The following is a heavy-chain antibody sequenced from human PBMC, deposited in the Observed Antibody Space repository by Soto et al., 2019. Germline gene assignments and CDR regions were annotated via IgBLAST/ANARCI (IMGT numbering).Heavy chain of an antibody. Sequence: EVQLLESGGGLVQPGGSLRLSCAASGFTFSSYAMSWVRQAPGKGLEWVSAISGSGGSTYYADSVKGRFTISRDNSKNTLYLQMNSLRAEDKAVYYCAKDKRVTTEDYYYYDGMDVWGQGTTVTVSS. CDR3: AKDKRVTTEDYYYYDGMDV. V-gene: IGHV3-23*01. CDR1: GFTFSSYA. D-gene: IGHD4-4*01. J-gene: IGHJ6*02. CDR2: ISGSGGST.